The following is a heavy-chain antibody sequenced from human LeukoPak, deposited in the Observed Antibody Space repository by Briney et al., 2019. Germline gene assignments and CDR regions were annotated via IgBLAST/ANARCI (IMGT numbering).Heavy chain of an antibody. D-gene: IGHD3-10*01. CDR1: GFTFSSYS. V-gene: IGHV3-23*01. CDR3: AKDFGSGAPEDAFDI. CDR2: ILDSGGNT. Sequence: GGSLRLSWAGSGFTFSSYSMSRVRQAPGKGLEWVSAILDSGGNTFYADSVKGRFTISRDNSKNMVYLQMNSLRAEDTALYYCAKDFGSGAPEDAFDIWGQGTMVTVSA. J-gene: IGHJ3*02.